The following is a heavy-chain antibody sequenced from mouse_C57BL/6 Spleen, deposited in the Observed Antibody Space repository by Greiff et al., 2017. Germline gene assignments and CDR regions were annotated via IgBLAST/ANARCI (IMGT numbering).Heavy chain of an antibody. D-gene: IGHD1-1*01. CDR3: ARDRTTVVAPY. CDR1: GYSITSGYY. CDR2: ISYDGSN. Sequence: QLQESGPGLVKPSQSLSLTCSVTGYSITSGYYWNWIRQFPGNKLEWMGYISYDGSNNYNPSLKNRISITRDTSKNQFFLKLNSVTTEDSATYYCARDRTTVVAPYWGQGTLVTVSA. V-gene: IGHV3-6*01. J-gene: IGHJ3*01.